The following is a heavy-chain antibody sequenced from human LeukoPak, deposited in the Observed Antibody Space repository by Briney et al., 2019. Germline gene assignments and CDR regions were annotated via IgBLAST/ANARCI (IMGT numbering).Heavy chain of an antibody. CDR2: IYYSGST. CDR3: ARRDGNYYDSSGYYYFDY. CDR1: GGSFSGYY. J-gene: IGHJ4*02. D-gene: IGHD3-22*01. V-gene: IGHV4-34*01. Sequence: SETPSLTCAVYGGSFSGYYWSWIRQPPGKELEWIGSIYYSGSTYYNPSLKSRVTISVDTSKNQFSLKLSSVTAADTAVYYCARRDGNYYDSSGYYYFDYWCQGTLVTVSS.